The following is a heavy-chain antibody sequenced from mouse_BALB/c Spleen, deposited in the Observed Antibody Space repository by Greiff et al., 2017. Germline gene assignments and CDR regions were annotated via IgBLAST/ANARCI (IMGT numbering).Heavy chain of an antibody. CDR3: ATPPPSYFDY. J-gene: IGHJ2*01. CDR2: ISSGGGST. CDR1: GFAFSSYD. V-gene: IGHV5-12-1*01. Sequence: EVKVVESGGGLVKPGGSLKLSCAASGFAFSSYDMSWVRQTPEKRLEWVAYISSGGGSTYYPDTVKGRFTISRDNAKNTLYLQMSSLKSEDTAMYFCATPPPSYFDYWGQGNTLTVPS.